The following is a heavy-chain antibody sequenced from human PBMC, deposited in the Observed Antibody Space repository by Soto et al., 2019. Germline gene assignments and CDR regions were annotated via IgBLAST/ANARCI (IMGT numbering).Heavy chain of an antibody. CDR3: AKGGPYYYDSSGYYDY. J-gene: IGHJ4*02. CDR1: GFTFSTYS. CDR2: ITSSSSPI. Sequence: GGSLRLSCAASGFTFSTYSMNWVRKAPGKGLEWVSYITSSSSPIYYADSVKGRFTISRDNSKNTLYLQMNSLRAEDTAVYYCAKGGPYYYDSSGYYDYWGQGTLVTVSS. D-gene: IGHD3-22*01. V-gene: IGHV3-48*01.